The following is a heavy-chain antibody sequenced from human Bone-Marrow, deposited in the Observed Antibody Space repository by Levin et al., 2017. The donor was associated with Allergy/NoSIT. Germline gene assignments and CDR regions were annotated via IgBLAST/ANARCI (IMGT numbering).Heavy chain of an antibody. D-gene: IGHD3-22*01. CDR1: GYTFTDYY. J-gene: IGHJ3*02. V-gene: IGHV1-2*02. CDR3: ARDPDYYDRAFDI. Sequence: PEASVKVSCKASGYTFTDYYMNWVRQAPGQGLEWMGWINPNSGGTNYAQKFQGRVTMTRDTSISTAYMELSGLRSDDTAVYYCARDPDYYDRAFDIWGQGTMVTVSS. CDR2: INPNSGGT.